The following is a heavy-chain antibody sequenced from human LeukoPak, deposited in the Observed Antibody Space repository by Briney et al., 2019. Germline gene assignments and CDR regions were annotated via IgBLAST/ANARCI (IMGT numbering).Heavy chain of an antibody. D-gene: IGHD2-21*01. CDR3: TTVWGGD. V-gene: IGHV3-15*01. CDR1: GFIFSHAW. J-gene: IGHJ4*02. Sequence: GGSLRLSCAASGFIFSHAWLSWVRQAPGKGLEWVGRIKTRTDGGTTDYAAPVKGRFTISRDDSKNTLYLQMNSLKTEDTGVYYCTTVWGGDWGQGSLVTVSS. CDR2: IKTRTDGGTT.